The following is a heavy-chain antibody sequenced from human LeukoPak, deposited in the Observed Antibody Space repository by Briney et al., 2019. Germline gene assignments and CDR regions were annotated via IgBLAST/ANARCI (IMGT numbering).Heavy chain of an antibody. CDR2: IIPIFGTA. CDR3: ARAPSGITIFGVVYYYFDY. D-gene: IGHD3-3*01. V-gene: IGHV1-69*01. CDR1: GGTFISYA. J-gene: IGHJ4*02. Sequence: SVKVSCKASGGTFISYAISWVRQAPGQGLEWMGGIIPIFGTANYAQKFQGRVTITADESTSTAYMELSSLRSEDTAVYYCARAPSGITIFGVVYYYFDYWGQGTLVTVSS.